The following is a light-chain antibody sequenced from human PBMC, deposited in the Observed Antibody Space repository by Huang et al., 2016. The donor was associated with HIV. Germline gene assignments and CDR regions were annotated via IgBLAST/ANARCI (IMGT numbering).Light chain of an antibody. Sequence: DIQMTQSPPSLSASVGDRVTFTCRASQNINRPLNWYQQKPGRAPKLVLYVASTWEIGVPSRFSDSGSGSHFTLSIKNLQPEDFATYYCQQSFNNPRTFG. CDR2: VAS. J-gene: IGKJ1*01. V-gene: IGKV1-39*01. CDR3: QQSFNNPRT. CDR1: QNINRP.